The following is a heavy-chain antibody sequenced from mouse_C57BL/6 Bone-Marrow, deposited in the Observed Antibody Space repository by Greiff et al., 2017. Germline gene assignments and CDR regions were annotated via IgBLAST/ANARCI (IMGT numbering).Heavy chain of an antibody. V-gene: IGHV1-64*01. Sequence: QVQLQQPGAELVKPGASVKLSCKASGYTFTSYWMHWVKQRPGQGLEWIGMIHPNSGSTNYNEKFKSKATLTVDKSSSTAYMQLSSLTSEDSAVYYDASLFYYGTLYCYFDVWGTGTTVTVSS. CDR3: ASLFYYGTLYCYFDV. D-gene: IGHD2-1*01. J-gene: IGHJ1*03. CDR1: GYTFTSYW. CDR2: IHPNSGST.